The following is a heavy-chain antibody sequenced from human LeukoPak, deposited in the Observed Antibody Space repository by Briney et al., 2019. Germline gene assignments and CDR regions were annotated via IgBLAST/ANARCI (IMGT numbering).Heavy chain of an antibody. CDR3: ATGESGYSYGHEVYYHYGMDV. CDR1: GFTFSSYA. CDR2: ISGSGGST. D-gene: IGHD5-18*01. V-gene: IGHV3-23*01. J-gene: IGHJ6*02. Sequence: PGGSLRLSCAASGFTFSSYAMSWVRQAPGKGLEWVSAISGSGGSTYYADSVKGRFTISRDNSKNTLYLQMNSLRAEDTAVYYCATGESGYSYGHEVYYHYGMDVWGQGTTVTVSS.